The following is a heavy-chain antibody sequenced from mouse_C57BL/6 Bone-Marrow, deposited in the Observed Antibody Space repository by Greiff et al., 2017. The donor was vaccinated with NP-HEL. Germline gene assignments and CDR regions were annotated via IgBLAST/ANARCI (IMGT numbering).Heavy chain of an antibody. CDR1: GCTFTDYE. CDR2: IDPETGGT. CDR3: TRSLLSY. D-gene: IGHD2-10*01. J-gene: IGHJ3*01. V-gene: IGHV1-15*01. Sequence: QVQLQQSGAELVRPGASVTLSCKASGCTFTDYEMHWVKQTPVHGLEWIGAIDPETGGTAYNQKFKGKAILTADKSSSTAYMELRSLTSEDSAVYYCTRSLLSYWGQGTLVTVSA.